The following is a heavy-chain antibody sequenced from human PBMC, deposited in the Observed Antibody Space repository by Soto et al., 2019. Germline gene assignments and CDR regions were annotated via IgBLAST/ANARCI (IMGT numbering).Heavy chain of an antibody. D-gene: IGHD3-10*01. CDR3: ARERLRGGFDY. CDR1: GGTFSSYT. CDR2: IIPILALA. V-gene: IGHV1-69*08. J-gene: IGHJ4*02. Sequence: QVQLVQSGAEVKKPGSSVKVSCKASGGTFSSYTISWVRQAPGQGLDWMGRIIPILALANYEQKFQGRVTITADKTTSTAYMELSSLRSEDTAVYYCARERLRGGFDYWGQGTLVTVSS.